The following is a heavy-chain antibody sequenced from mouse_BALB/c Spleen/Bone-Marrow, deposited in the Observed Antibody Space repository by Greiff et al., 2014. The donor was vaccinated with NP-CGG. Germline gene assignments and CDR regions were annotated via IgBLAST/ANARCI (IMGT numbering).Heavy chain of an antibody. J-gene: IGHJ2*01. CDR3: AKHHSYDWYFDY. Sequence: QVQLQQSGSVLVRPGASVKLSCKASGYTFTSSWMHWAKQRPGQGLEWIGGIHPNSGNTNYNEKFKGKATLTVDTSSSIAYMDLTSQTSEDSAVDCGAKHHSYDWYFDYWGQGTTLTVSS. CDR2: IHPNSGNT. CDR1: GYTFTSSW. D-gene: IGHD2-12*01. V-gene: IGHV1S130*01.